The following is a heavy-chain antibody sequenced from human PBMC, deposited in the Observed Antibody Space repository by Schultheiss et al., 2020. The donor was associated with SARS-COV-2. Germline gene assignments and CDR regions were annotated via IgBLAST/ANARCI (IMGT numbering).Heavy chain of an antibody. CDR3: ARVCSGGSCYLAVQH. CDR1: GGSFSGYY. V-gene: IGHV4-34*01. CDR2: IYYSGST. D-gene: IGHD2-15*01. Sequence: GSLRLSCAVYGGSFSGYYWSWIRQPPGKGLEWIGYIYYSGSTYYNPSLKSRVTISVDTSKNQFSLKLSSVTAADTAVYYCARVCSGGSCYLAVQHWGQGTLVTVSS. J-gene: IGHJ1*01.